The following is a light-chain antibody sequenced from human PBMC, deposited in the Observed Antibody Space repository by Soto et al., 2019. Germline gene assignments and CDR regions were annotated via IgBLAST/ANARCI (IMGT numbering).Light chain of an antibody. V-gene: IGKV3-11*01. CDR3: QLRSNWPPALT. Sequence: EIVLTQSPATLSLSRGERATLSCRASQSISSYLAWYQQKPGQAPRLLIYDASNRATGIPARFSGSGSGTDFTPTISSLEPEDFAVYYCQLRSNWPPALTFGGGTKVDIK. CDR2: DAS. CDR1: QSISSY. J-gene: IGKJ4*01.